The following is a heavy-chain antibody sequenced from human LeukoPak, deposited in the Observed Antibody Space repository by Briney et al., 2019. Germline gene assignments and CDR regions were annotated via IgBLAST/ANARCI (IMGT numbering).Heavy chain of an antibody. CDR2: IYHSGST. J-gene: IGHJ5*02. CDR3: ARRVGSSSFINWIDP. CDR1: GGSISSGGYS. V-gene: IGHV4-30-2*01. D-gene: IGHD6-13*01. Sequence: PSQTLSLTCAVSGGSISSGGYSWSWIRQPPGKGLEWIGYIYHSGSTYYNPPLKSRVTISVDRSKNQFSLKLSSVTAADTAVYYCARRVGSSSFINWIDPWGQGTLVTVSS.